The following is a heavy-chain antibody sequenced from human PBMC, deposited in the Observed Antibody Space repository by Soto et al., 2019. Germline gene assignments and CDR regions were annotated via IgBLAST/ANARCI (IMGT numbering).Heavy chain of an antibody. CDR3: ARESPVAGHIDY. V-gene: IGHV3-74*01. CDR1: GFTFSSYW. CDR2: INSDGSST. D-gene: IGHD6-19*01. Sequence: GGSLRLSCAASGFTFSSYWMHWVRQAPGKGLVWVSRINSDGSSTSYADSVKGRFTISRDNAKNTLYLQMNSLRAEDTAVYYCARESPVAGHIDYWGQGTLVTVSS. J-gene: IGHJ4*02.